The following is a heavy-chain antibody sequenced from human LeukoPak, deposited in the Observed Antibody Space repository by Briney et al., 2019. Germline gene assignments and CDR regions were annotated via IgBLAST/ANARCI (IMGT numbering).Heavy chain of an antibody. J-gene: IGHJ4*02. V-gene: IGHV3-23*01. CDR2: ISVSGNT. CDR1: GFTFSSYW. Sequence: GGSLRLSCAASGFTFSSYWMHWVRQVPGKGLEWVSAISVSGNTYHADSVKGRFTISRDSSKNTLCLQMNSLRAGDAAVYYCAKAPVTTCSGAYCYPFDYWSQGTLVTVSS. D-gene: IGHD2-15*01. CDR3: AKAPVTTCSGAYCYPFDY.